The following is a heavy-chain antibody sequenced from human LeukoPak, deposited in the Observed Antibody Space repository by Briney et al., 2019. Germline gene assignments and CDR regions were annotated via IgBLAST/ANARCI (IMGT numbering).Heavy chain of an antibody. J-gene: IGHJ4*02. CDR1: GFAFSSYA. CDR2: ISYDGSNK. D-gene: IGHD3-22*01. Sequence: GGSLRLSCAASGFAFSSYAMHWVRQAPGKGLEWVAVISYDGSNKYYADSVKGRFTISRDNSKNTLYLQMNSLRAEDTAVYYCARDGYYYDSSGYTLGRYFDYWGQGTLVTVSS. CDR3: ARDGYYYDSSGYTLGRYFDY. V-gene: IGHV3-30-3*01.